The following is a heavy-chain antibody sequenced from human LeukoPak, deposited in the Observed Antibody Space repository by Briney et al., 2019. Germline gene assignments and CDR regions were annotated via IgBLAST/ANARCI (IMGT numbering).Heavy chain of an antibody. V-gene: IGHV3-48*01. J-gene: IGHJ6*02. CDR3: AREVLPSGGMDV. CDR1: GFTFSSYS. Sequence: PGGSLRLSCAASGFTFSSYSMNWVRQAPGKGLEWVSYISSSSSTIYYADSVKGRFTISRDNAKNSLYLQMNSPRAEDTAVYYCAREVLPSGGMDVWGQGTTVTVSS. CDR2: ISSSSSTI. D-gene: IGHD6-19*01.